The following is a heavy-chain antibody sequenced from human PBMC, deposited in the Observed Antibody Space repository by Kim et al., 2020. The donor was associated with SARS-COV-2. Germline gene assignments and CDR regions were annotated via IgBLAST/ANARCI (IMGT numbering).Heavy chain of an antibody. V-gene: IGHV3-23*01. CDR3: AKPPRGVVASSDY. J-gene: IGHJ4*02. Sequence: YADSVKGRFTISSDKSKNTLYLQMNSLRAEDTAVYYCAKPPRGVVASSDYWGQGTLVTVSS. D-gene: IGHD3-10*01.